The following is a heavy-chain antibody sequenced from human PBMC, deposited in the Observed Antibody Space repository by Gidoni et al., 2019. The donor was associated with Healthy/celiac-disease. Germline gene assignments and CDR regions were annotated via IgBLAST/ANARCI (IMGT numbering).Heavy chain of an antibody. Sequence: QVQLVESGGGVVQPGRSLRLSCAASGFTISSYGMHWVRQAPGKGLEWVAVIWYDGSNKYYADSVKGRFTISRDNSKNTLYLQMNSLRAEDTAVYYCARATYWYFDLWGRGTLVTVSS. J-gene: IGHJ2*01. CDR1: GFTISSYG. CDR3: ARATYWYFDL. V-gene: IGHV3-33*01. CDR2: IWYDGSNK.